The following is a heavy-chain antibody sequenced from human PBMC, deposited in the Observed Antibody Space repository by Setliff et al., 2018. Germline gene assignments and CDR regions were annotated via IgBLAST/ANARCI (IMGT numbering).Heavy chain of an antibody. CDR3: ARQGRKSDSRGYYYWTDFDY. J-gene: IGHJ4*02. Sequence: SETLSLTCTVSAGSISSSSYYWGWIRQPPGKGLEWIATIHYSGSTYYNPSLKSRVTTSVDTSKNQFSLKLSSVTAADTAVYYCARQGRKSDSRGYYYWTDFDYWGQGALITVSS. CDR1: AGSISSSSYY. CDR2: IHYSGST. V-gene: IGHV4-39*01. D-gene: IGHD3-22*01.